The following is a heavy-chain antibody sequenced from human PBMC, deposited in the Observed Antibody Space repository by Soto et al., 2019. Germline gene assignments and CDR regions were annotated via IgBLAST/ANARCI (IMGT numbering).Heavy chain of an antibody. Sequence: QLVESGGGSVQPGGYLRLACKASGFDFSTYSMTWVRQAPGKGLEWIAYVSLDSDTVHYADSVKGRFTISRDDPENSLLLQMNSLRDEDTATYYCARLYYDYVWGQGTTVTVSS. J-gene: IGHJ6*02. CDR2: VSLDSDTV. D-gene: IGHD3-3*01. CDR3: ARLYYDYV. V-gene: IGHV3-48*02. CDR1: GFDFSTYS.